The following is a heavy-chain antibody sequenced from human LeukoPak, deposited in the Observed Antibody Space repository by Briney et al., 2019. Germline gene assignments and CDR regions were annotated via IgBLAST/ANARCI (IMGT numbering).Heavy chain of an antibody. Sequence: PSETLSLNCNVSGGSINSKSAYWGWIRQPPGKALEWIGSFYYSGITYQNPSLKSRVTMSVDMSRTQFSLKLSTVTDTDTAVYYCARHSGYSYGSIDAFDIWGQGTMVTVSP. V-gene: IGHV4-39*01. D-gene: IGHD5-18*01. CDR2: FYYSGIT. CDR3: ARHSGYSYGSIDAFDI. J-gene: IGHJ3*02. CDR1: GGSINSKSAY.